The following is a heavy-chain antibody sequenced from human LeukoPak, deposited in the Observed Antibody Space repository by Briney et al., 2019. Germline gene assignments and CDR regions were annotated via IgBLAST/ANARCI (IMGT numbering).Heavy chain of an antibody. CDR1: GGSFSGYY. J-gene: IGHJ3*02. CDR3: ARRKGWFGEFSAFDI. V-gene: IGHV4-34*01. Sequence: SETLSLTCAVYGGSFSGYYWSWIRQPPGKGLEWIGEINHSGSTNYNPSLKSRVTISVDTSKNQFSLKLSSVTAADTAVYYCARRKGWFGEFSAFDIWGQGTVVTVSS. D-gene: IGHD3-10*01. CDR2: INHSGST.